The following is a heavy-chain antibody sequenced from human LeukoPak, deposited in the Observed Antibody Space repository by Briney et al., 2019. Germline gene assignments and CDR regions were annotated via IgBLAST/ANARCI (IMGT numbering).Heavy chain of an antibody. CDR1: GFTFSSYGM. D-gene: IGHD6-13*01. J-gene: IGHJ5*02. CDR3: ASLEVAVDLRWAAAGLTYNWFDP. CDR2: IYHSGST. V-gene: IGHV4-4*02. Sequence: GSLRLSCAASGFTFSSYGMSWVRQAPGKGLEWIGEIYHSGSTNYNPSLKSRVTISVDKSKNQFSLKLSSVTAADTAVYYCASLEVAVDLRWAAAGLTYNWFDPWGQGTLVTVSS.